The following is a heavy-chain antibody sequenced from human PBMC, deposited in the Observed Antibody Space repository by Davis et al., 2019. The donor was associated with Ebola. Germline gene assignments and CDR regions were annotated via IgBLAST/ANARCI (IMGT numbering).Heavy chain of an antibody. V-gene: IGHV3-30*19. Sequence: GESLKISCAASGFTFSSYGMHWVRQAPGKGLEWVAVISYDGSDKYYADSVKGQFTISRDKSKNTLSLQMNSLRAEDTAVYYCAREVEGLDYWGQGTLATVSS. J-gene: IGHJ4*02. D-gene: IGHD5-24*01. CDR2: ISYDGSDK. CDR3: AREVEGLDY. CDR1: GFTFSSYG.